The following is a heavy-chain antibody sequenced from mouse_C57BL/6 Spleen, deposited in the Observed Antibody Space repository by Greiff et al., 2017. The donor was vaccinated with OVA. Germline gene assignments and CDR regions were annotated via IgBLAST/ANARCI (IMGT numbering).Heavy chain of an antibody. CDR3: AREGYYYPRWYFDV. V-gene: IGHV1-26*01. D-gene: IGHD1-1*01. CDR2: INPNNGGT. Sequence: EVQLQQSGPELVKPGASVKISCKASGYTFTDYYMNWVKQSHGKSLEWIGDINPNNGGTSYNQKFKGKATLTVDKSSSTAYMELRSLTSEDSAVYYCAREGYYYPRWYFDVWGTGTTVTVSS. J-gene: IGHJ1*03. CDR1: GYTFTDYY.